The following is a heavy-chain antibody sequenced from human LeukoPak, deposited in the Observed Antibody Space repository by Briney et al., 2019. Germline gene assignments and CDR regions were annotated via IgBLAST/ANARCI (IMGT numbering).Heavy chain of an antibody. V-gene: IGHV4-39*01. Sequence: SETLSLTCTVSGGSISSSTYYWGWIRQPPGKGLEWIVRISYSGSTSYNPSLQSRVTISVDTSKSQFSLKLSSVTVADTAVYYCARHRVGGSGWLYYFDYWGQGTLVTVSS. D-gene: IGHD6-19*01. CDR2: ISYSGST. CDR1: GGSISSSTYY. J-gene: IGHJ4*02. CDR3: ARHRVGGSGWLYYFDY.